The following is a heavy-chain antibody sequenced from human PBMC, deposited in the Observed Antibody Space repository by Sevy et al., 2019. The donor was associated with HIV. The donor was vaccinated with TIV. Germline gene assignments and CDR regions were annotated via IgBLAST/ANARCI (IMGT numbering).Heavy chain of an antibody. D-gene: IGHD1-26*01. CDR1: GGSISSYY. CDR2: IYYSGST. Sequence: SQTLSLTCTVFGGSISSYYWNWIRQPPGKGLEWIGYIYYSGSTNYNPSLKSRVTISVDMSKNQFSLKLISVTAADTAVYYCARESPLGVEWELSRPQNWFDPWGQGTLVTVSS. J-gene: IGHJ5*02. V-gene: IGHV4-59*01. CDR3: ARESPLGVEWELSRPQNWFDP.